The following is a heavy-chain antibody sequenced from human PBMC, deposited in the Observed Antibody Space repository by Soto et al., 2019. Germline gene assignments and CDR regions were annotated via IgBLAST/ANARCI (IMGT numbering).Heavy chain of an antibody. V-gene: IGHV1-24*01. D-gene: IGHD4-17*01. CDR3: ATSMTTVYYYYMDV. Sequence: GASVKVSCKVSGYTLTELSMHWVRQAPGKGLEWMGGFDPEDGETIYAQKFRGRVTMTEDTSTDTAYMELSSLRSEDTAVYYCATSMTTVYYYYMDVWGKGTTVTVSS. CDR1: GYTLTELS. CDR2: FDPEDGET. J-gene: IGHJ6*03.